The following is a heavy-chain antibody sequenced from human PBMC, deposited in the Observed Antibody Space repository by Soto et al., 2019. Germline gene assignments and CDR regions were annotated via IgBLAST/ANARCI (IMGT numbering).Heavy chain of an antibody. J-gene: IGHJ6*02. CDR3: ARDDYSNYGYYYYGMDV. Sequence: ASVKVSCKASGYTFTSYYMHWVRQAPGQGLEWMGIINPSGGSTSYAQKFQGRVTTTRDTSTSTVYMELSSLRSEDTAVYYCARDDYSNYGYYYYGMDVWGQGTTVTVSS. CDR2: INPSGGST. D-gene: IGHD4-4*01. CDR1: GYTFTSYY. V-gene: IGHV1-46*01.